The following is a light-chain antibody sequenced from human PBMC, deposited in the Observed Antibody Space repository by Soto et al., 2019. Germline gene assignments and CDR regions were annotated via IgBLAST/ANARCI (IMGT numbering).Light chain of an antibody. Sequence: IVMTQSPVTMSVSPGERATLSCRASQSIRTNLAWYQQKPGQAPRLLIYGASTRATGIPARFSGGGSGTECTLTISSLQSEDFAVYYCQHYNNWTPWTFGQGTKVE. CDR2: GAS. CDR3: QHYNNWTPWT. J-gene: IGKJ1*01. CDR1: QSIRTN. V-gene: IGKV3-15*01.